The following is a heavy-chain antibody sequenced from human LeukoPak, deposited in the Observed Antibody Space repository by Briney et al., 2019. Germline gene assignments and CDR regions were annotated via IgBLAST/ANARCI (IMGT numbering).Heavy chain of an antibody. CDR3: ARDSMASAGGYYFDY. CDR1: GYSFTSSG. D-gene: IGHD6-13*01. Sequence: ASVKVPCKASGYSFTSSGFSWVRQAPGHGLEWMGWISAYNGNTNYAQNLQGRVTMTTDTSTSTAYMELRSLRSDDTAVYYCARDSMASAGGYYFDYWGQGTLVTVSS. V-gene: IGHV1-18*01. J-gene: IGHJ4*02. CDR2: ISAYNGNT.